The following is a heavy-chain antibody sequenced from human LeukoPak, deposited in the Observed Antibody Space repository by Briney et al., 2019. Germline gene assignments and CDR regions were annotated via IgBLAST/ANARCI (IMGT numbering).Heavy chain of an antibody. CDR2: ISAYNGNT. J-gene: IGHJ6*03. Sequence: GASVKVSCKASGYTFTSYGISWVRQAPGQGLEWMGWISAYNGNTNYAQKLQGRVTMTTDTSTSTAYMELRSLRSDDTAVYYCARVVPAAMYTEIPYYYMDVWGKGTTVTISS. CDR3: ARVVPAAMYTEIPYYYMDV. D-gene: IGHD2-2*01. CDR1: GYTFTSYG. V-gene: IGHV1-18*01.